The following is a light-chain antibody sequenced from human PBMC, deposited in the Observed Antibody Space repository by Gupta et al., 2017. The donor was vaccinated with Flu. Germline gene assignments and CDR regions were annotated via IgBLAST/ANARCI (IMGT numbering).Light chain of an antibody. CDR2: GAS. CDR1: QSVSNNY. Sequence: EIVLTQSPGPLSLSPGERATLSCRASQSVSNNYLAWYQQKPGQAPRLLIYGASSRAAGIPDRFSGSGSGTDFTLTINRLEPEDFAVFYCQQYGTSPLTFGGGTKVEIK. V-gene: IGKV3-20*01. CDR3: QQYGTSPLT. J-gene: IGKJ4*01.